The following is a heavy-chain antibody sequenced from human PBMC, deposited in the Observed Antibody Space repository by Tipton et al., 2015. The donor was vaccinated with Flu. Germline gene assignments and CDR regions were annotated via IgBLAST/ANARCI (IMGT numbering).Heavy chain of an antibody. CDR2: IYYSGST. D-gene: IGHD3-22*01. J-gene: IGHJ4*02. Sequence: LRLSCTVSGGSISSSSYYWGWIRQPPGKGLEWIGSIYYSGSTYYNPSLKSRVTISVDTSKNQFSLQLSSVTAADTAVYYCARDRAMVVVVAAPIPSNFDYWGQGTLVTVSS. CDR1: GGSISSSSYY. V-gene: IGHV4-39*07. CDR3: ARDRAMVVVVAAPIPSNFDY.